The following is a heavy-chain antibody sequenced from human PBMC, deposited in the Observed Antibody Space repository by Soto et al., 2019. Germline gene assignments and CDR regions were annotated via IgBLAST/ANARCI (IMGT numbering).Heavy chain of an antibody. CDR3: AARRKGSGSSVDLWFDP. Sequence: QVQLVQSGAEVKKPGSSVKVSCKASGGTFSNYAMNWVRQAPGQGLEWMGGIIPVFGTATYAQKFQGRVSTSADGPTSTVYMDLSSLRSEDTAVYYWAARRKGSGSSVDLWFDPWGQGTLVTVSS. CDR1: GGTFSNYA. J-gene: IGHJ5*02. V-gene: IGHV1-69*01. CDR2: IIPVFGTA. D-gene: IGHD3-10*01.